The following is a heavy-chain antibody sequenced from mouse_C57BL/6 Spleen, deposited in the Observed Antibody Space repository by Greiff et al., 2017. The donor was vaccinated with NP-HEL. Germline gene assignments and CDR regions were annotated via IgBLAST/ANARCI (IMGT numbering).Heavy chain of an antibody. CDR1: GFTFSSYT. CDR2: ISGGGGNT. D-gene: IGHD2-2*01. V-gene: IGHV5-9*01. Sequence: EVHLVESGGGLVKPGGSLKLSCAASGFTFSSYTMSWVRQTPEKRLEWVATISGGGGNTYYPDSVKGRFTISRDNAKNTLYLQMSSLRSEDTALYYCARQSTMVTSPWFAYWGQGTLVTVSA. J-gene: IGHJ3*01. CDR3: ARQSTMVTSPWFAY.